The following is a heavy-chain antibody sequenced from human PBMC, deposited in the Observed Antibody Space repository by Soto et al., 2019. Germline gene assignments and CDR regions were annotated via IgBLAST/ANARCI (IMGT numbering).Heavy chain of an antibody. D-gene: IGHD4-17*01. Sequence: EVQLVESGGGLVQPGGSLKLSCAASGFTFSGSAMHWVRQASGKGLEWVGRIRSKANSYATAYAASVKGRFTISRDDSKNTAYLQMNSLKTEDTAVYYCTRGEHDYGDYYFDYWGQRTMVTVSS. J-gene: IGHJ4*02. V-gene: IGHV3-73*01. CDR1: GFTFSGSA. CDR3: TRGEHDYGDYYFDY. CDR2: IRSKANSYAT.